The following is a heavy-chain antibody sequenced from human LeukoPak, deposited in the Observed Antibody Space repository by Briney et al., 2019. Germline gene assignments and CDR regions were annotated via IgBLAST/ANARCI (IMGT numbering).Heavy chain of an antibody. J-gene: IGHJ4*02. CDR3: TTRLRNHFGY. CDR2: ISDGSRDT. Sequence: PGGTLRLSSATSGFTSSSFTTNWVRHPPGKRLEWVSTISDGSRDTHYAGSVKGRFTISRDDSQNIVYLRMDSLRAEDTALYYCTTRLRNHFGYWGQGTQVAVSS. CDR1: GFTSSSFT. D-gene: IGHD5-12*01. V-gene: IGHV3-23*01.